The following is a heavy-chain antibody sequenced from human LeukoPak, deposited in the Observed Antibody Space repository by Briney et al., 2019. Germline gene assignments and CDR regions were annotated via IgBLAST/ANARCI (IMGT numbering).Heavy chain of an antibody. CDR1: GLTFRSQL. D-gene: IGHD5-24*01. Sequence: GGSLRLSYVVCGLTFRSQLVHWVRQSPGKGLEWEANIKPDGSDKYYVDSARGRFTVSRDNDKNSAFLQMNSLRAEDTAIYCCATISAQTFDIWGQGTLVSVSS. CDR3: ATISAQTFDI. V-gene: IGHV3-7*01. J-gene: IGHJ3*02. CDR2: IKPDGSDK.